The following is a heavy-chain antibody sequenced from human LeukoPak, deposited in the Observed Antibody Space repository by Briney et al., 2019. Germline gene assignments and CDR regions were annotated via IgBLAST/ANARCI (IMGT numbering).Heavy chain of an antibody. CDR2: ISQDGRTK. D-gene: IGHD1-1*01. V-gene: IGHV3-7*01. Sequence: QPGGSLRLSCAASGFTFTTYYMTWVRQAPGKGLEWLANISQDGRTKYYADSVEGRFAISRDNAINSVFLQMNSVRAEDTAVYYCARENWSNDYWGQGTLVTVSS. CDR3: ARENWSNDY. CDR1: GFTFTTYY. J-gene: IGHJ4*02.